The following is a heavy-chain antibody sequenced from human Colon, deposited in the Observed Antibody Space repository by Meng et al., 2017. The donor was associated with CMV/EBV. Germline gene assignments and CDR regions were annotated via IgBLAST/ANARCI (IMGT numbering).Heavy chain of an antibody. CDR1: GFTFRDNY. CDR3: ASRYSYVGF. V-gene: IGHV3-11*01. Sequence: LSCPASGFTFRDNYKGWIRQAPGKGLEWISYISHSSATIYYADSVKGRFTISRDNAKQTLYLEMNNLRAEDTAVYYCASRYSYVGFWGHGTLVTVSS. CDR2: ISHSSATI. J-gene: IGHJ4*01. D-gene: IGHD5-12*01.